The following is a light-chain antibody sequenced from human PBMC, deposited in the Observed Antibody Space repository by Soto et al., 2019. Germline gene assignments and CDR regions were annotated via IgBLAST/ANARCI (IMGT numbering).Light chain of an antibody. V-gene: IGKV3-20*01. Sequence: EVLMTQSLSTLSVSAGERATLSCRASQSVSSRYLAWYQQKPGQAPSLLIYGASSRATGIPERFSGSGSGTDFTLTISRLEPEDFAVYYCQQYGKTFGQGTKVDIK. J-gene: IGKJ1*01. CDR1: QSVSSRY. CDR3: QQYGKT. CDR2: GAS.